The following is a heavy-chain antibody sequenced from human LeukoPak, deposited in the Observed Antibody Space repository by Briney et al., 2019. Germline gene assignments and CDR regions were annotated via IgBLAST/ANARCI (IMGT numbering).Heavy chain of an antibody. CDR3: ARDRSRFITIFGVVIPSSYGMDV. V-gene: IGHV3-48*01. D-gene: IGHD3-3*01. CDR2: ISGSSTTI. Sequence: GGSLTLSCAASGFTFSTYSMNWVRQAPGKGLEWISYISGSSTTISYADSVKGRFTISRDNAKNSLYLQMNSLRAEDTAVYYCARDRSRFITIFGVVIPSSYGMDVWGQRTTVADSS. J-gene: IGHJ6*02. CDR1: GFTFSTYS.